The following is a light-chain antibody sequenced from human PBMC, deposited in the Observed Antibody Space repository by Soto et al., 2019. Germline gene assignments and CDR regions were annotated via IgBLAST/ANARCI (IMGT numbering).Light chain of an antibody. V-gene: IGLV1-40*01. CDR2: VNT. CDR3: HSYDSSLSGYV. J-gene: IGLJ1*01. CDR1: SSNIGAGYD. Sequence: QSVLTQPPSVSGAPGQRVTISCTGSSSNIGAGYDVHWYQQLPGTAPKLLIYVNTNRPSGVPDRFSGSKSGTSASLAITGLQAEDEADYSCHSYDSSLSGYVFGTGTKVPVL.